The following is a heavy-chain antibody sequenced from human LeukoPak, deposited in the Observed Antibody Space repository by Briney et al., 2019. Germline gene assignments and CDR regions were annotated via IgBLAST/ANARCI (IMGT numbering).Heavy chain of an antibody. Sequence: TSETLSLTCTVSGGSMSSYYWSWIRQPPGKGLEWIGYIYYSGSTNYNPSLKSRVTISVDTSKNQFSLKLSSVTAADTAVYYCARARTRYYDFWSGYYTGVYYYMDVWGKGTTVTVSS. CDR3: ARARTRYYDFWSGYYTGVYYYMDV. D-gene: IGHD3-3*01. V-gene: IGHV4-59*12. CDR1: GGSMSSYY. J-gene: IGHJ6*03. CDR2: IYYSGST.